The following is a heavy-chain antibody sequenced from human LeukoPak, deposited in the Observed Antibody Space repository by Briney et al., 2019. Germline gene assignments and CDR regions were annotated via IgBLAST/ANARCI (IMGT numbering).Heavy chain of an antibody. CDR1: GFTFSSYS. CDR2: ITASGTAM. J-gene: IGHJ4*02. CDR3: ASSGSYRFDY. V-gene: IGHV3-48*02. D-gene: IGHD1-26*01. Sequence: GGSLRLSCAASGFTFSSYSMNWVRQAPGKGQEWVSHITASGTAMFYADSVKGRFTISRDNAKNSLYLQMNSLRDEDTAVYYCASSGSYRFDYWGQGTLVTVSS.